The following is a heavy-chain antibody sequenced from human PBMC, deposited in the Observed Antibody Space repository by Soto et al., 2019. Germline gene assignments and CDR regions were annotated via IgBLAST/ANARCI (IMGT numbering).Heavy chain of an antibody. CDR2: IIPILGIA. CDR1: GGTFSSYT. CDR3: ARATVTTSAWYYYYGLDV. Sequence: SVKVSCKASGGTFSSYTISWVRQAPGQGLEWMGRIIPILGIANYAQKFQGRVTITADKSTSTAYMELSSLRSEDTAVYYCARATVTTSAWYYYYGLDVWGQGTTVNVSS. V-gene: IGHV1-69*02. J-gene: IGHJ6*02. D-gene: IGHD4-17*01.